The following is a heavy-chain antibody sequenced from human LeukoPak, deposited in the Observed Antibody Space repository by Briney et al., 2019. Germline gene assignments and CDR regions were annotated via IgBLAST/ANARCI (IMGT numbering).Heavy chain of an antibody. J-gene: IGHJ4*02. CDR2: IWYDGSSK. CDR3: ARGPTAGPVAIAAAGPCSY. V-gene: IGHV3-33*01. Sequence: GGSLRLSCAASGFTFSSYGMHWVRQAPGKGLEWVAVIWYDGSSKYYADSVKGRFTISRDNSKNTLYLQMNSLRAEDTAVYYCARGPTAGPVAIAAAGPCSYWGQGTLVTVSS. D-gene: IGHD6-13*01. CDR1: GFTFSSYG.